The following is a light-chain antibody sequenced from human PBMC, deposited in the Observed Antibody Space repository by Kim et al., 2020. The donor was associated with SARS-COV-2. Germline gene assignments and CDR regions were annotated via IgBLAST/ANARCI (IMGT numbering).Light chain of an antibody. V-gene: IGLV2-23*01. CDR2: DDT. CDR3: CSYARGDVLI. CDR1: SSDVGSYNL. J-gene: IGLJ2*01. Sequence: GQSITISCTGTSSDVGSYNLVSWFQQHPGSTPTLIIYDDTKRPSGISDRFSGSKSGNTASLTISGLQAEDEADYYCCSYARGDVLIFGGGTQLTVL.